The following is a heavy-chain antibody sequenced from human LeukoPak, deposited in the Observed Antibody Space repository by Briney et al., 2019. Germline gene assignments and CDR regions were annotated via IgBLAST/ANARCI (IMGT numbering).Heavy chain of an antibody. CDR2: IYHSGST. CDR3: ARHSMGGYYYYYGMDV. CDR1: GGSISSSNW. Sequence: PSGTLSLTCAVSGGSISSSNWWSWVRQPPGKGLEWIGEIYHSGSTNYNPSLKSRVTISVDKSKNQFSLKLSSVTAADTAVHYCARHSMGGYYYYYGMDVWGQGATVTVSS. V-gene: IGHV4-4*02. D-gene: IGHD5-24*01. J-gene: IGHJ6*02.